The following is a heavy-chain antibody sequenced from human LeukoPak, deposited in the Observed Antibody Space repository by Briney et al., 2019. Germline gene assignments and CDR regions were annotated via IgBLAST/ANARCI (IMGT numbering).Heavy chain of an antibody. J-gene: IGHJ4*02. Sequence: ASVKVSCKASGYTFTSYGINWVRQAPGQGLEWMGWISAYNGNTNYAQRLQGRVTMTTDTSTSTAYMELRSLRSDDTAVYYCARDLVGATADYWGQGTLVTVSS. D-gene: IGHD1-26*01. CDR1: GYTFTSYG. V-gene: IGHV1-18*01. CDR2: ISAYNGNT. CDR3: ARDLVGATADY.